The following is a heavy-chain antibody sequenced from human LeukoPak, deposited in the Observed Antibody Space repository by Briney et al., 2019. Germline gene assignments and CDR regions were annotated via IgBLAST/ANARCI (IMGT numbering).Heavy chain of an antibody. CDR3: AQDLAWIRFDN. CDR1: GFIFSHHG. Sequence: GGSLRLSCATSGFIFSHHGMNWVRQAPGKGLEWVSGISPRGDIKYYADSVKGRFTISRDNSKNTVYLQMDSLRFEDAAIYYCAQDLAWIRFDNWGQGTLVTVSS. J-gene: IGHJ4*02. CDR2: ISPRGDIK. V-gene: IGHV3-23*01. D-gene: IGHD5-12*01.